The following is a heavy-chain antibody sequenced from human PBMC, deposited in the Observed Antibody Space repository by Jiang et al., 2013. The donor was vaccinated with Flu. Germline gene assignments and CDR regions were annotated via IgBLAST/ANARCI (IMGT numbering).Heavy chain of an antibody. Sequence: SGPGLVKPSETLSLTCTVSGGSISSYYWSWIRQPPGKGLEWIGYIYYSGSTNYNPSLKSRVTISVDTSKNQFSLKLSSVTAADTAVYYCARHWGYSSKHPLNYWGQGTLVTVS. CDR2: IYYSGST. J-gene: IGHJ4*02. CDR1: GGSISSYY. V-gene: IGHV4-59*08. D-gene: IGHD2-2*01. CDR3: ARHWGYSSKHPLNY.